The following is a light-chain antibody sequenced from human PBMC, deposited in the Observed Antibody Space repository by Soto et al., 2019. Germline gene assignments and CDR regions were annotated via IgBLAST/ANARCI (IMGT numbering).Light chain of an antibody. Sequence: QPVLTQSPSASASLGASVKLTCTLSSGHSSYAIAWHQQQPEKGPRYLMKLNSDGSHSKGDGIPDRFSGSSSGAERYLTISSLQSEDEADYYCQTWGTGIYWVFGGGTKLT. CDR2: LNSDGSH. V-gene: IGLV4-69*01. CDR1: SGHSSYA. CDR3: QTWGTGIYWV. J-gene: IGLJ3*02.